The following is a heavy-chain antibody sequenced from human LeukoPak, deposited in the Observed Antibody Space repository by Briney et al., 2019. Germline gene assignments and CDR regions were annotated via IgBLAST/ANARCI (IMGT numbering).Heavy chain of an antibody. Sequence: SVKVSCKASGGTLSSYAISWVRQAPGQGLEWMGRIIPILGIANYAQKFQGRVTITADKSTSTAYMELSSLRSEDTAVYYCARTIVVVPAARYYYYGMDVWGQGTTVTVSS. V-gene: IGHV1-69*04. CDR2: IIPILGIA. CDR1: GGTLSSYA. D-gene: IGHD2-2*01. J-gene: IGHJ6*02. CDR3: ARTIVVVPAARYYYYGMDV.